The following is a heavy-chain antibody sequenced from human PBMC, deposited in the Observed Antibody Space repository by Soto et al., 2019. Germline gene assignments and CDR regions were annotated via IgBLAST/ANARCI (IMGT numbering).Heavy chain of an antibody. V-gene: IGHV3-9*01. CDR3: AKDSIRRSFSRLSTRARDPFAI. CDR1: GFTFEDYA. J-gene: IGHJ3*02. Sequence: SLRLSCAVSGFTFEDYAMHWVRQAPGKGLEWVSGISWDSRSVAYADSVKGRFTISRDNAENSLHLQMNSLRAEDTAVYYCAKDSIRRSFSRLSTRARDPFAIWGQGKMVTV. CDR2: ISWDSRSV. D-gene: IGHD6-6*01.